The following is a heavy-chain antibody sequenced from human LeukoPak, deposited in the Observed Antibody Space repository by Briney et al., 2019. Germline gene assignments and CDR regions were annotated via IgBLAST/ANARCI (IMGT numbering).Heavy chain of an antibody. Sequence: GGSLRLSCAATGFTFSDYYMSWIRQAPGKGLEWVSYISSSGSTIYYADSVKGRFTISRDNAKNSLYLQMNSLRAEDTAVYYCARGVQLERARTSGPYYFDYWGQGTLVTVSS. CDR2: ISSSGSTI. CDR1: GFTFSDYY. V-gene: IGHV3-11*01. CDR3: ARGVQLERARTSGPYYFDY. D-gene: IGHD1-1*01. J-gene: IGHJ4*02.